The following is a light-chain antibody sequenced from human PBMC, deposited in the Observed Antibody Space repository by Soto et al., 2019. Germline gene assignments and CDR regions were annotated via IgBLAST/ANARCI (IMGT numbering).Light chain of an antibody. CDR3: SSYTSRSSHYV. CDR1: SSDVGGYNY. V-gene: IGLV2-14*01. Sequence: QSALTQPASVSRSPGQSITISCTGTSSDVGGYNYVSWYQQHPGKAPKLMIYEVSNRPSGVSNRFFGSKSGNAASLTISGLQAEDEADYYCSSYTSRSSHYVFGTGTKVTVL. CDR2: EVS. J-gene: IGLJ1*01.